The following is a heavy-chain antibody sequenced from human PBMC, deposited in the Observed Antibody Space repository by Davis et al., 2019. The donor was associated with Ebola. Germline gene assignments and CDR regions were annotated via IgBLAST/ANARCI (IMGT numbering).Heavy chain of an antibody. D-gene: IGHD5-24*01. CDR1: GFTFSSYS. CDR3: ARGVDGYNPFDY. J-gene: IGHJ4*02. Sequence: PGGSLRLSCAASGFTFSSYSMNWVRQAPGKGLEWVSSISGSTSYIYYADSVRGRFTISRDNAKNSLYLQMNSLRAEDTAVYYCARGVDGYNPFDYWGQGTLVTVSS. CDR2: ISGSTSYI. V-gene: IGHV3-21*01.